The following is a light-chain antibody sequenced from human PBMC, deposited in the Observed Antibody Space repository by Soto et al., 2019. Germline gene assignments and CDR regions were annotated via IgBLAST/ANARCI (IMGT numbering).Light chain of an antibody. Sequence: EIVLTQSPGTLSLSPGERATLSCRASQSISSSYLAWYQQKPGQAPRLLIYAASSSATGIPDRFSGSGSGTDFSLTISRLEPEDLPVYYCQQYGSSSYTFGQGTQLEIK. CDR1: QSISSSY. CDR3: QQYGSSSYT. V-gene: IGKV3-20*01. J-gene: IGKJ2*01. CDR2: AAS.